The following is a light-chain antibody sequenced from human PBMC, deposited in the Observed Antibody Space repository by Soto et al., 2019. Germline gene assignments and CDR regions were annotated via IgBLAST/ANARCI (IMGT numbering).Light chain of an antibody. CDR3: QQSHSSPIS. V-gene: IGKV1-5*03. Sequence: DIQMTQSPSTLSASVGDRVTTTCRASQSISSWLAWYQQKPGTAPKLLIYQSSTLESGVPSRFSGSGSGTDFALTISSLQPEDSAVYYCQQSHSSPISFGGGTKVDIK. CDR1: QSISSW. CDR2: QSS. J-gene: IGKJ4*01.